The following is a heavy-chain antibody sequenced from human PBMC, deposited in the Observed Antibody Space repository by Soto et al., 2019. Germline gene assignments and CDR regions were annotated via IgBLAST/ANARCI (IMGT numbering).Heavy chain of an antibody. CDR2: IIPIVGTA. J-gene: IGHJ5*02. V-gene: IGHV1-69*01. D-gene: IGHD6-19*01. CDR3: ARDPGIAVAGTGGWFDP. Sequence: QVQLVQSGAEVKKPGSSVKVSCKASGGTFSSYAISWVRQAPGQGLEWMGGIIPIVGTANYAQKFQGRVTITADESTSTAYMELSSLRSEDTAVYYCARDPGIAVAGTGGWFDPWGQGTLVTVSS. CDR1: GGTFSSYA.